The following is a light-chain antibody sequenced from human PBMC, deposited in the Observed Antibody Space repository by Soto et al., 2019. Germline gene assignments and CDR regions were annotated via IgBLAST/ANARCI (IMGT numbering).Light chain of an antibody. J-gene: IGLJ1*01. CDR2: EVT. V-gene: IGLV2-14*01. CDR1: SSDVGGYNY. CDR3: SSYTSRSTLV. Sequence: QSVLTQPGSVSGSPGQSITISCTGTSSDVGGYNYVSWYQQHPGKAPKLTIYEVTNRPSGVSNRFSGSKSGNTASLTISGLQAEDEADYYCSSYTSRSTLVFGTGTKVTVL.